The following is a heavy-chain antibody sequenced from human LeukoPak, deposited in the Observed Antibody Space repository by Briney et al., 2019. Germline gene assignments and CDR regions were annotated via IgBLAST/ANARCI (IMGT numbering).Heavy chain of an antibody. J-gene: IGHJ4*02. CDR3: AGPGDYRNYFDY. D-gene: IGHD7-27*01. Sequence: ASETLSLTCTGSGGSISSSSYYWGWIRQPPGKGLEWIGSIYYSGSTYYNPSLKSRVTISVDTSKNQFSLKLSSVTAADTAVYYCAGPGDYRNYFDYWGQGTLVTVSS. CDR2: IYYSGST. V-gene: IGHV4-39*01. CDR1: GGSISSSSYY.